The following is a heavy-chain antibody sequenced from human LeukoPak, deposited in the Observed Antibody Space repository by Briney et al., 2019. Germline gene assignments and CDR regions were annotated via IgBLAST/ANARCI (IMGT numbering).Heavy chain of an antibody. J-gene: IGHJ5*02. Sequence: PGGSPRLSCTASRFTFSNYWMSWVRQAPGKGLEWVANIKEDGSEKYYVDSVKGRFTISRDNAKNSLYLQMNSLRAEDTAVYYCARDYGVAGLFDPWGQGTLVTVSS. CDR1: RFTFSNYW. CDR2: IKEDGSEK. D-gene: IGHD6-19*01. CDR3: ARDYGVAGLFDP. V-gene: IGHV3-7*01.